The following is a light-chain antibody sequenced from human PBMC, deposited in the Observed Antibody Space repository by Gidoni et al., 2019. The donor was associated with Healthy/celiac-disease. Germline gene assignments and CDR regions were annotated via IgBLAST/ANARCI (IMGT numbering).Light chain of an antibody. V-gene: IGKV1-5*03. CDR2: KAS. J-gene: IGKJ1*01. CDR1: LSMSSW. Sequence: DIQMTQLPSTLSASVADRVTITCRASLSMSSWSAWYQQKPGKAPKLLIYKASSLERGVPARFSGSGSGTEFTLTISSLQPDDLATYYCQQYNSYWTFXXXTKVEIK. CDR3: QQYNSYWT.